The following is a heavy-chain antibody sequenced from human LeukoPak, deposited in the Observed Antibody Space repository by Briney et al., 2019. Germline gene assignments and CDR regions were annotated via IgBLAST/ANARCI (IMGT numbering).Heavy chain of an antibody. CDR3: TKNAGRREGWFDP. CDR1: GFTFRRCD. CDR2: IESDESIR. D-gene: IGHD1-26*01. Sequence: GGSLRLSCAASGFTFRRCDMHWVRQTPGKGLEGVAFIESDESIRQYADLVKGRFTISRDNSKNMLYLQMNSLTTEDTAMYYCTKNAGRREGWFDPGGQGALVTVSA. V-gene: IGHV3-30*02. J-gene: IGHJ5*02.